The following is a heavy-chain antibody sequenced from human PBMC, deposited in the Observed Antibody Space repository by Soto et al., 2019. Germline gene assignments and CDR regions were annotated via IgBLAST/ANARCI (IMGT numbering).Heavy chain of an antibody. D-gene: IGHD6-13*01. Sequence: GASVKVSCKASGYTFTNYGFSWVQQAPGQGLEWMGWISGYSGTTNYAQKFQGRVTLTTDASTSTAYMELRSLRSDDTAIYYCAREGGSSWPLGNWFDPWGQGTLVTVSS. V-gene: IGHV1-18*04. J-gene: IGHJ5*02. CDR1: GYTFTNYG. CDR2: ISGYSGTT. CDR3: AREGGSSWPLGNWFDP.